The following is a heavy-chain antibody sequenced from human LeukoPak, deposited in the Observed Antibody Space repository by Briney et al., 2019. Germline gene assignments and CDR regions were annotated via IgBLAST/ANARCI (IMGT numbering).Heavy chain of an antibody. CDR3: AKGFVGTAMVSFYFDY. V-gene: IGHV3-23*01. J-gene: IGHJ4*02. CDR2: ISGRDGST. D-gene: IGHD5-18*01. Sequence: GSLRLSCAASGFTFSSYAMSWVRQAQGKGREWFSAISGRDGSTYYSDSVKGRFTISRDNSKNTLYLQMNSLRAEDTAVYYCAKGFVGTAMVSFYFDYWGQGTLVTVSS. CDR1: GFTFSSYA.